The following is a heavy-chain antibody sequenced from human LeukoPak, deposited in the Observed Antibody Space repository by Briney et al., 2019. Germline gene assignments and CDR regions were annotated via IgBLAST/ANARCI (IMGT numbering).Heavy chain of an antibody. D-gene: IGHD3-10*01. CDR1: GFSFNNYW. J-gene: IGHJ4*02. Sequence: PGGSLRLSCSASGFSFNNYWMNWVRQAPGKGLEWVANIREDGSEKHYVDSVKGRFTISRDNAKNSLYLEMNSLRVEDTAIYYCARDESWGSDYWGQGTLVTVSS. CDR3: ARDESWGSDY. CDR2: IREDGSEK. V-gene: IGHV3-7*01.